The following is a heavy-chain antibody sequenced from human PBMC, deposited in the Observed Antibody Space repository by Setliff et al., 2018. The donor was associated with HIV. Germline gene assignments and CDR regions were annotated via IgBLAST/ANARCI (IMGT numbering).Heavy chain of an antibody. CDR1: GGSVSGHY. CDR3: ARGRKKTLAVSGTRYFDF. CDR2: ITPTGDT. D-gene: IGHD6-19*01. Sequence: SETLSLTCAVYGGSVSGHYWGWFRQPPGKGLEWIGEITPTGDTNYIPSLKSRVTISVDTSKNQFSLKLSSVTAADMGVYYCARGRKKTLAVSGTRYFDFWGQGTLVTVSS. J-gene: IGHJ4*02. V-gene: IGHV4-34*01.